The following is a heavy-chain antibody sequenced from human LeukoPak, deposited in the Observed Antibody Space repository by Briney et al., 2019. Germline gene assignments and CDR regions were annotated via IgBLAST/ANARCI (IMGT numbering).Heavy chain of an antibody. J-gene: IGHJ4*02. CDR2: INHSGST. V-gene: IGHV4-34*01. CDR3: ARGATQAYRGGDCPNFDY. D-gene: IGHD2-21*02. Sequence: SETLSLTCAVYGGSFSGYYWSWIRQPPGKGLEWIGEINHSGSTNCNPSLKSRVTISVDTSKNQFSLKLSSVTAADTAVYYCARGATQAYRGGDCPNFDYWGQGTLVTVSS. CDR1: GGSFSGYY.